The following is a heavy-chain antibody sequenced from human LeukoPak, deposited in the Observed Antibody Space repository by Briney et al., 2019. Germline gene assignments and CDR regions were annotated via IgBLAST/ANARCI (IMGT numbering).Heavy chain of an antibody. CDR3: ATSTVMNHYCFDY. D-gene: IGHD1-14*01. CDR1: GGSMSSTKW. J-gene: IGHJ4*02. V-gene: IGHV4-4*02. CDR2: IYHSGST. Sequence: SGTLSLTCAVSGGSMSSTKWWSWVRQPPGKGLEWIGVIYHSGSTNYNPSLKSRITISVDKSKNQVSLNLSSVTAADTAVYYCATSTVMNHYCFDYWAQGTLVTVSS.